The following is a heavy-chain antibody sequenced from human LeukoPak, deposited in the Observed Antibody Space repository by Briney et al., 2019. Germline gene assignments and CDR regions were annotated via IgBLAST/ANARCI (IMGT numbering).Heavy chain of an antibody. J-gene: IGHJ4*02. V-gene: IGHV4-59*05. D-gene: IGHD5-18*01. CDR3: ARSTAWIQLWLGFDY. CDR1: GGSISSYY. Sequence: SETLSLTCTVSGGSISSYYWSWIRQPPGKGLEWIGSIYYSGNTYYNPSLKSRVTISVDTSKNEFSLKLSSVTAADTAVYYCARSTAWIQLWLGFDYWGQGTLVTVSS. CDR2: IYYSGNT.